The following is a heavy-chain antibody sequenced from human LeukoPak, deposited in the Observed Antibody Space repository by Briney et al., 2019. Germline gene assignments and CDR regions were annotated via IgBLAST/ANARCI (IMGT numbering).Heavy chain of an antibody. CDR1: GFTFSRFA. V-gene: IGHV3-23*01. Sequence: GGSLRLSCAASGFTFSRFAMSWVRQAPGKGLEWVSIISGSGGGTYYADSVKGRFTISRDNSKNTLYLQMNSLRAEDTAIYYCAKGKMTAFLNWFDPWGQGTLVTVSS. D-gene: IGHD2-21*02. CDR3: AKGKMTAFLNWFDP. J-gene: IGHJ5*02. CDR2: ISGSGGGT.